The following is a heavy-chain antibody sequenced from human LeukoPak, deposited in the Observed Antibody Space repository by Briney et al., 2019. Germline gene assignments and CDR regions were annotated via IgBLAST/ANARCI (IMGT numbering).Heavy chain of an antibody. CDR2: IYHSGST. Sequence: SETLSLTCAVSGGSISSGGYSWGWIRQPPGKGLEWIGYIYHSGSTYYNPSLKSRATISVDRSKNQFSLKLSSVTAADTAVYYCARETVTTDAFDIWGQGTMVTVSS. CDR1: GGSISSGGYS. CDR3: ARETVTTDAFDI. D-gene: IGHD4-17*01. V-gene: IGHV4-30-2*01. J-gene: IGHJ3*02.